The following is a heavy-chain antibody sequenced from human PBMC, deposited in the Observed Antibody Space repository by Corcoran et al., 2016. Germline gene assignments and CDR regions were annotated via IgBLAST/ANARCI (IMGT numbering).Heavy chain of an antibody. D-gene: IGHD3-22*01. Sequence: EVQLLESGGGLVQPGGSLRLSCAASGFTFSSYAMSWVRQAPGKGLEWVSAISGSGGSTYYADSVKGRLTISRDNSKNTLYLQMNSLRADDTAVYYCAKDGSAMIVVPGDFDSWGQGTMVTVSS. CDR2: ISGSGGST. J-gene: IGHJ3*02. CDR1: GFTFSSYA. CDR3: AKDGSAMIVVPGDFDS. V-gene: IGHV3-23*01.